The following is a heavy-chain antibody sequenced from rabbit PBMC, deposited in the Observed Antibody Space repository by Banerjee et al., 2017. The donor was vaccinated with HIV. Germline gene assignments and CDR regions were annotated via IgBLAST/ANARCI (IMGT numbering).Heavy chain of an antibody. CDR3: VRDAGDVLYGYVDLNL. D-gene: IGHD6-1*01. CDR2: IDPVFDST. J-gene: IGHJ4*01. V-gene: IGHV1S7*01. Sequence: VRQAPGKGLEWIGYIDPVFDSTYYASWVNGRFSISRENTQNTVSLQMNSLTAADTATYFCVRDAGDVLYGYVDLNLWGPGTLVTVS.